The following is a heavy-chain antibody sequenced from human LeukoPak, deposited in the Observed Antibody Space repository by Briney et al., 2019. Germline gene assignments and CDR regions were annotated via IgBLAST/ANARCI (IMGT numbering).Heavy chain of an antibody. CDR1: GGSISSSSYY. Sequence: SETLSLTCTVSGGSISSSSYYWGWIRQPPGKGLEWIGIIYYSGSTFYNPSLKSRVTISVDTSKNQFSLKLSSVTAADTAVYYCARGLDCSSTSCPLRMDVWGQGTTVTVSS. V-gene: IGHV4-39*01. CDR3: ARGLDCSSTSCPLRMDV. D-gene: IGHD2-2*01. J-gene: IGHJ6*02. CDR2: IYYSGST.